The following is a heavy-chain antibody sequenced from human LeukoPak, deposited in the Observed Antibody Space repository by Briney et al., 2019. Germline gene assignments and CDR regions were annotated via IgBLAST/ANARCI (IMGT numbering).Heavy chain of an antibody. CDR1: GGSISSYY. Sequence: SETLSLTCTVSGGSISSYYWSWIRQPPGKGLKWIGFIYYSGSTNYNPSLKSRVTISVDTSKNQFSLKLTSVTAADTAVYYCARHTGVQLWNPNWFDPWGQGTLVTVSS. CDR2: IYYSGST. J-gene: IGHJ5*02. CDR3: ARHTGVQLWNPNWFDP. D-gene: IGHD5-18*01. V-gene: IGHV4-59*08.